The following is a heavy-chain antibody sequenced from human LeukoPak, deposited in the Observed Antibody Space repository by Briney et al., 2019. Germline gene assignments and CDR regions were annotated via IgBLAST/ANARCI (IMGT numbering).Heavy chain of an antibody. CDR1: GFTFSSYA. CDR3: AKDLEFIWSGLNWFDP. CDR2: IFGSGAGT. Sequence: PGGSLRLSCAASGFTFSSYAMSWIRQAPGKGLEWVSSIFGSGAGTHYADYVKGRFTISRDNSKNTLYLQMNSLRAEDTAVYYCAKDLEFIWSGLNWFDPWGQGTLVTVSS. V-gene: IGHV3-23*01. J-gene: IGHJ5*02. D-gene: IGHD3-3*01.